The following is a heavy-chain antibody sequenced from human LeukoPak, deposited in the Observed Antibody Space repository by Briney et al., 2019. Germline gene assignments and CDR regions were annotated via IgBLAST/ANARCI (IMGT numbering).Heavy chain of an antibody. CDR1: GYSISSGYY. V-gene: IGHV4-38-2*02. J-gene: IGHJ4*02. CDR2: IYHSGSI. D-gene: IGHD3-22*01. CDR3: ARDRDDSSGYGFDY. Sequence: SETLSLTCTVSGYSISSGYYWGWIRQPPGKGLEWIGSIYHSGSIYYNPSLKSRVTISVDTSKNQFSLKLSSVTAADTAVYYRARDRDDSSGYGFDYWGQGTLVTVSS.